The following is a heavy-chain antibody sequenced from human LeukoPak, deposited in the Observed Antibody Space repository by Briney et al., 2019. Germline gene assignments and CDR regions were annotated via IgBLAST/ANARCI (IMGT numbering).Heavy chain of an antibody. J-gene: IGHJ4*02. CDR1: DDSITSTLFY. CDR3: ARDLRGGPLG. V-gene: IGHV4-39*07. CDR2: INYNGLI. Sequence: SETLSLTCTVSDDSITSTLFYWVWIRQPPGKGLESIGTINYNGLIYYNPSLKSRVTMSMDASKKQFSLKLSSVTAADTAVYYCARDLRGGPLGWGQGTLVTVSS. D-gene: IGHD3-10*01.